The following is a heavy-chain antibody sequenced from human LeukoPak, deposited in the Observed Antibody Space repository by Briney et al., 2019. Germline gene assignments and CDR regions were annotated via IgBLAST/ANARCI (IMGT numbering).Heavy chain of an antibody. D-gene: IGHD3-22*01. V-gene: IGHV4-59*01. Sequence: PSETLSLTCTVSGGSISSYYWSWIRQPPGKGLEWIGYIYYSGSTNYNPSLKSRVTMSVDTSKNQFSLKLSSVTAADTAVYYCASVYDSSGYSPWGQGTLVTVSS. CDR2: IYYSGST. J-gene: IGHJ5*02. CDR1: GGSISSYY. CDR3: ASVYDSSGYSP.